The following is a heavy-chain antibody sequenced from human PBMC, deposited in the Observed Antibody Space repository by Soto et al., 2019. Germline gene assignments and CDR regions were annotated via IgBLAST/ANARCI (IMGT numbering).Heavy chain of an antibody. Sequence: GGSLRLSCAASGFTFSTYEFNWVRQAPGRGLEWISYISVSGNIIKYADSVKGRFTISRDNAENSLHLHMSSLRVDDTAVYFCVRDTMRASAAASLDHWGQGTQVTVSS. CDR2: ISVSGNII. V-gene: IGHV3-48*03. D-gene: IGHD6-13*01. J-gene: IGHJ4*02. CDR3: VRDTMRASAAASLDH. CDR1: GFTFSTYE.